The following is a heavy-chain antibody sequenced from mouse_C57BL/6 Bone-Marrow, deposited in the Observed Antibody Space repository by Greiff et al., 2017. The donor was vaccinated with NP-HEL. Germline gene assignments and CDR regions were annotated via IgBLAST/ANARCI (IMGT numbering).Heavy chain of an antibody. Sequence: VQLQQSGAELVRPGASVTLSCKASGYTFTDYEMHWVKQTPVHGLEWIGAIDPETGGTAYNQKFKGKAILTADKSSSTAYMELRSLTSEDSAVYYCTDYDYLGFAYWGQGTLVTVSA. J-gene: IGHJ3*01. CDR1: GYTFTDYE. D-gene: IGHD2-4*01. CDR3: TDYDYLGFAY. CDR2: IDPETGGT. V-gene: IGHV1-15*01.